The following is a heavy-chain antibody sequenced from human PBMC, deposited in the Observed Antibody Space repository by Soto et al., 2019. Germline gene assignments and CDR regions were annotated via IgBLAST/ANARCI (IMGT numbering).Heavy chain of an antibody. CDR2: IDGSGGIT. CDR3: VKNSGWINT. J-gene: IGHJ5*02. V-gene: IGHV3-23*01. D-gene: IGHD3-10*01. Sequence: QLLQSGGGLVQPGGSLTRSCAASGFTFGTTDMSWVRQAPGEGLEWVSTIDGSGGITYYADSVKGRFTISRDNSRNTVYLHMNSLRGDDTALYYCVKNSGWINTWGQGALVTVSS. CDR1: GFTFGTTD.